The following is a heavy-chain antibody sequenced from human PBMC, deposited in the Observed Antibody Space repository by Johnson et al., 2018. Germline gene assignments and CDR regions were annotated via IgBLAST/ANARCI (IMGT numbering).Heavy chain of an antibody. Sequence: QVQLVESGAEVKKPGASVKVCCKASGYTFTNYDLNWVRQATGQGLEWMGWMNPNSGNTGYAQKFQGRVIMTRNTSSSTAYLELSSLRSEDTAVYFWARSYYYASGTYYYYMDVWGKGTTVAVS. V-gene: IGHV1-8*01. CDR1: GYTFTNYD. CDR3: ARSYYYASGTYYYYMDV. CDR2: MNPNSGNT. D-gene: IGHD3-10*01. J-gene: IGHJ6*03.